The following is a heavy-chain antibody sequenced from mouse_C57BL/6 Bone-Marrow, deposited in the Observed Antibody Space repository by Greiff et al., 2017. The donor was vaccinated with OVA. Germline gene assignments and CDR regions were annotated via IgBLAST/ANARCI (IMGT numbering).Heavy chain of an antibody. CDR3: TRGDSAWFAY. CDR2: IDPENGDT. Sequence: VQLKESGAELVRPGASVKLSCTASGFNIKDDYMHWVKQRPEQGLEWIGWIDPENGDTEYASKFQGKAPITADTSSNTAYLQLSSLTSEDTAVYYCTRGDSAWFAYWGQGTLVTVSA. CDR1: GFNIKDDY. J-gene: IGHJ3*01. V-gene: IGHV14-4*01.